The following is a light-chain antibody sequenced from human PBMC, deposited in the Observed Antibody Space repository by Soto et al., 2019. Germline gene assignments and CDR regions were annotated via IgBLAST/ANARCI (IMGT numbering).Light chain of an antibody. CDR3: QQYNNYPLT. CDR1: QSISTW. V-gene: IGKV1-5*03. CDR2: KAS. Sequence: DIQMTQSPSTLSASVGDRVTITCRASQSISTWLAWYQQKPGKAPKLLIYKASSLEGGVPSRFGGSGSGTEFNITISSLQPDDFATYYCQQYNNYPLTFGGGTTVDIK. J-gene: IGKJ4*01.